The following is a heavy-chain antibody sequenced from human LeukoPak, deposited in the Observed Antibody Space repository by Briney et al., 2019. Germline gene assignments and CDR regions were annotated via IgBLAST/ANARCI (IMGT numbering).Heavy chain of an antibody. CDR2: ISGSSSYI. CDR3: ARDPGYSYGYDY. Sequence: GGSLRLSCAASGFTFSSYSMNWVRQAPGKGLELVSSISGSSSYIYYADSVKGRFTISRDNAKNSLYLQMNSLRAEDTAVYYCARDPGYSYGYDYWGQGTLVTVSS. D-gene: IGHD5-18*01. CDR1: GFTFSSYS. J-gene: IGHJ4*02. V-gene: IGHV3-21*01.